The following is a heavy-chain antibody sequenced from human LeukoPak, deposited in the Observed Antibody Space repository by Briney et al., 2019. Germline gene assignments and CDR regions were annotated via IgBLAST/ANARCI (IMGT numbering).Heavy chain of an antibody. CDR3: ARCSGGSCYHLDY. CDR2: ISYDGSNK. J-gene: IGHJ4*02. Sequence: GGSLRLSCEASGFTFSSYAMHWVRQAPGKGLEWVAVISYDGSNKYYADSVKGRFTISRDNSKNTLYLQMNSLRAEDTAVYYCARCSGGSCYHLDYWGQGTLVTVSS. D-gene: IGHD2-15*01. V-gene: IGHV3-30-3*01. CDR1: GFTFSSYA.